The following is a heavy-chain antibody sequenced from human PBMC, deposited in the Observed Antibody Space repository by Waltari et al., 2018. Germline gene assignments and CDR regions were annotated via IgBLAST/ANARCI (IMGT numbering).Heavy chain of an antibody. Sequence: QLQLQESGPGLVKPSETLSLTCTVSGGSISSSSYYWGWTRPPPGKGLEWIGSIYYSGSTYYNPSLKSRVTISVDTSKNQFSLKLSSVTAADTAVYYCARHRGWELLIDYWGQGTLVTVSS. J-gene: IGHJ4*02. CDR1: GGSISSSSYY. D-gene: IGHD1-26*01. CDR3: ARHRGWELLIDY. CDR2: IYYSGST. V-gene: IGHV4-39*01.